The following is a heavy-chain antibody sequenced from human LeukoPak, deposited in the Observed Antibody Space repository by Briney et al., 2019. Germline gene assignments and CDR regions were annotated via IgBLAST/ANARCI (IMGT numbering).Heavy chain of an antibody. J-gene: IGHJ3*02. D-gene: IGHD4-17*01. V-gene: IGHV3-30*02. CDR2: TRYDATKK. Sequence: GGSLRLSCAVSGFTFNIYGMHWVRQAPGKGLEWVAFTRYDATKKYYADSVKGRFTISRDNSKNTLYLQMNSLRAEDTAVYYCAKDLSKSYGDYGTSGAFDIWGQGTLVTVSS. CDR1: GFTFNIYG. CDR3: AKDLSKSYGDYGTSGAFDI.